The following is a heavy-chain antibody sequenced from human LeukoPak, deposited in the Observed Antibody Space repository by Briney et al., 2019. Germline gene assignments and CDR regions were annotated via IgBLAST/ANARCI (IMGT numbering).Heavy chain of an antibody. V-gene: IGHV1-46*01. CDR2: INPDSGST. D-gene: IGHD2-21*01. CDR1: GYTFTTYY. CDR3: ARDLQARVALYSPDF. J-gene: IGHJ4*02. Sequence: ASVKVSCKASGYTFTTYYMHWARQAPGQGLEWMGIINPDSGSTNYAQNFQGRVTMTRDTSTSTVYMELSSLRSEDTAVYYCARDLQARVALYSPDFWGQGALVIVSS.